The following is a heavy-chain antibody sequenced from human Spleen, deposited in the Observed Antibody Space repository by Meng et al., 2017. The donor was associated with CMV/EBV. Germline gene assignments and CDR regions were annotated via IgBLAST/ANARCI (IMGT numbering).Heavy chain of an antibody. V-gene: IGHV3-30*02. CDR3: VRDAGSSSGDDAFDI. J-gene: IGHJ3*02. D-gene: IGHD6-6*01. Sequence: GGSLRLSCATSGLNFKIYGMHWVRQLPGKGLEWVAFIRYDEKTKYYADSVKGRFTISRDNSKNTLYLQMNSLRADDTAVYYCVRDAGSSSGDDAFDIWGQGTMVTVSS. CDR1: GLNFKIYG. CDR2: IRYDEKTK.